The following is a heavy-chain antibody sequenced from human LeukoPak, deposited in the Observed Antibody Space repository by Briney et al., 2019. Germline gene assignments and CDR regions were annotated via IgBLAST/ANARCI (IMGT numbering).Heavy chain of an antibody. CDR3: ARDQRYCSSSSCPWEPFDY. V-gene: IGHV3-7*05. CDR2: IKQDGSEK. J-gene: IGHJ4*02. CDR1: GFTFSSYW. D-gene: IGHD2-2*01. Sequence: GGSLRLSCAASGFTFSSYWMSWVRQAPGKGLEWVANIKQDGSEKYYVDSVKGRFTISRDNAKDSLYLQMNSLRAEDTAVYYCARDQRYCSSSSCPWEPFDYWGQGTLVTVSS.